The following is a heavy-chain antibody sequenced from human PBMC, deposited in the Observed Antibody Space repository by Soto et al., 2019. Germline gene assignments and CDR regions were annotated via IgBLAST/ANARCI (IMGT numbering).Heavy chain of an antibody. D-gene: IGHD3-16*02. CDR3: ARDRYDYVWGSYRYTDLYYYYGMDV. V-gene: IGHV1-69*12. Sequence: QVQLVQSGAEVKKPGSSVKVSCKASGGTFSSYAISWVRQAPGQGLEWMGGIIPIFGTANYAQKFQGRVTITADESTSTAYMELSSLRSEDTAVYYCARDRYDYVWGSYRYTDLYYYYGMDVWGQGTTVTVSS. CDR1: GGTFSSYA. J-gene: IGHJ6*02. CDR2: IIPIFGTA.